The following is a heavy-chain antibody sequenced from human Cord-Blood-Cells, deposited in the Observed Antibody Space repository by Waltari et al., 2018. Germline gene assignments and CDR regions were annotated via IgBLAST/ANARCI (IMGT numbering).Heavy chain of an antibody. V-gene: IGHV4-39*07. D-gene: IGHD6-13*01. CDR3: ARCSPFSSSWYFDY. CDR2: IYYSGST. Sequence: QLQLQESGPGLVKPSETLSITCTVAGGSISSSSYYWGWIRQPPGKGLEWIGSIYYSGSTYYNPSLKSRVTISVDTSKNQFSLKLSSVTAADTAVYYCARCSPFSSSWYFDYWGQGTLVTVSS. CDR1: GGSISSSSYY. J-gene: IGHJ4*02.